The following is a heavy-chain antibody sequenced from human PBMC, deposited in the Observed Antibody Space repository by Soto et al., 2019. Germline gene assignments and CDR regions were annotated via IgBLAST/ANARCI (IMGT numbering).Heavy chain of an antibody. CDR3: AHRPSPHWGSRGAFDY. V-gene: IGHV2-5*02. D-gene: IGHD7-27*01. Sequence: QITLKESGPTLVKPTQTLTLTCTFSGFSLSTSGVGVGWIRQPPGKALEWLALIYWDDDKRYSPSLKSRLTITKPTSNNQVFLTITTRDPVDTATYYCAHRPSPHWGSRGAFDYWGQGTLVTVSS. CDR1: GFSLSTSGVG. J-gene: IGHJ4*02. CDR2: IYWDDDK.